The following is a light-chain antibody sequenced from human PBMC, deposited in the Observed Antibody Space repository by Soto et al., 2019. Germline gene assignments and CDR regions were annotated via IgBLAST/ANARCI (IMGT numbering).Light chain of an antibody. V-gene: IGKV3-11*01. J-gene: IGKJ4*01. CDR3: QQRSNWPLT. Sequence: EIVLTQSPATLSLSPGERATLSCRASQSVSSYLAWYQQKPGQAPRLLIYDASNRATGIPARFSGSGSGTDFTLTIRRLEPEDFAVYYWQQRSNWPLTFGGGTTVEIK. CDR2: DAS. CDR1: QSVSSY.